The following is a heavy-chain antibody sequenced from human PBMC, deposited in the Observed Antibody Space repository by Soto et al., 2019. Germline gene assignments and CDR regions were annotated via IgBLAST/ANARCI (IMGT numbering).Heavy chain of an antibody. J-gene: IGHJ6*02. CDR1: GGTFSSYA. D-gene: IGHD6-6*01. CDR2: IIPIFGTA. Sequence: SVKVSCKASGGTFSSYAISWVRQAPGQGLEWMGGIIPIFGTANYAQKLQGRVTITADKSTSTAYMELSSLRSEDTAVYYCARDIGRYSSSPGNYYYYYGMDVWGQGTTVTVSS. CDR3: ARDIGRYSSSPGNYYYYYGMDV. V-gene: IGHV1-69*06.